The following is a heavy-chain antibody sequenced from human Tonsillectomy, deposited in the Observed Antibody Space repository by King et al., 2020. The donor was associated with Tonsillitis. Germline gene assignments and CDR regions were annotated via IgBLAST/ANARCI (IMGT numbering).Heavy chain of an antibody. V-gene: IGHV4-31*03. D-gene: IGHD7-27*01. CDR2: NYYSGST. CDR1: GGYISSGGYY. CDR3: ATQSNWGECDAFDI. J-gene: IGHJ3*02. Sequence: VQLQESGPGLVKPSQTLSLTCTVSGGYISSGGYYWSWIRQHPGKGLEWIGYNYYSGSTDDNPSLKSRVTISVDTSKNQFSLKRSSVTAADTAVYYCATQSNWGECDAFDIWGQGTMVTVSS.